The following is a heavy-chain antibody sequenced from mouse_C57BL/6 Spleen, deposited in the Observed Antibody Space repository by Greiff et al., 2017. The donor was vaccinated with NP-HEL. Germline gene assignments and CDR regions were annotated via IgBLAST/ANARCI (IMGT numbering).Heavy chain of an antibody. D-gene: IGHD1-1*01. Sequence: EVQLQQSGTVLARPGASVKMSCKTSGYTFTSYWMHWVKQRPGQGLEWIGAIYPGNSDTSYNQKFKGKAKLTAVTSASTAYMELSSLTNEDSAVYYCTRSHYYGSSYEGFAYWGQGTLVTVSA. CDR1: GYTFTSYW. CDR3: TRSHYYGSSYEGFAY. CDR2: IYPGNSDT. V-gene: IGHV1-5*01. J-gene: IGHJ3*01.